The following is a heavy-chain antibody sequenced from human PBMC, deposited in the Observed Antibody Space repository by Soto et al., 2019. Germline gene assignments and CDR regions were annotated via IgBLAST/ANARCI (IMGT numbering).Heavy chain of an antibody. V-gene: IGHV4-31*03. CDR3: ASGLYCSGGSCNTHYYGMDV. D-gene: IGHD2-15*01. J-gene: IGHJ6*02. CDR1: GGSISSGGYY. CDR2: IYYSGST. Sequence: SETLSLTCTVSGGSISSGGYYWSWIRQHPGKGLEWIGYIYYSGSTYYNPSLKSRVTISVDTSKNQFSLKLSSVTAADTAVYYCASGLYCSGGSCNTHYYGMDVWGQGTTVTVSS.